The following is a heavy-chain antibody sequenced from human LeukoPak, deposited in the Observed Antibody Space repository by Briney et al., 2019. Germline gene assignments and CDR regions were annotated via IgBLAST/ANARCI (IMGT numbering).Heavy chain of an antibody. Sequence: GGSLRLSCAASGFTFSSYAMHWVRQAPGKGLEWVAVISYDGSNKYYADSVKGRFTISRDNSKNTLYLQMNSLRSEDTAVYYCARDADSSSWYRGYFDYWGQGTLVTVSS. CDR1: GFTFSSYA. D-gene: IGHD6-13*01. V-gene: IGHV3-30*04. CDR3: ARDADSSSWYRGYFDY. J-gene: IGHJ4*02. CDR2: ISYDGSNK.